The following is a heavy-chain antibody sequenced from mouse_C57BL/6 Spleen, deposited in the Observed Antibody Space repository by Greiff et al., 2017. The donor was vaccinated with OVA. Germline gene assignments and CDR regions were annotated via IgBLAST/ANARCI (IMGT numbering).Heavy chain of an antibody. CDR1: GYTFTSYW. CDR2: IDPSDSET. J-gene: IGHJ1*03. V-gene: IGHV1-52*01. D-gene: IGHD3-1*01. CDR3: ARGGSGTREYWYFDV. Sequence: QVQLQQPGAELVRPGSSVKLSCKASGYTFTSYWMHWVKQRPIQGLEWIGNIDPSDSETHYNQKFKDKATLTVDKSSSTAYMQRSSLTSEDSAVYYCARGGSGTREYWYFDVWGTGTTVTVSS.